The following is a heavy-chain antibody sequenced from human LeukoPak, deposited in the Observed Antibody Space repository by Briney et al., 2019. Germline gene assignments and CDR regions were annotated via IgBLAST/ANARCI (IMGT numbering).Heavy chain of an antibody. J-gene: IGHJ4*02. D-gene: IGHD1-26*01. Sequence: GGSLRLSCAASGFTFSSYAMHWVRQAPGKGLEWVAVISYDGSNKYYADSVKGRFTISRDNSKNTLYLQMNSLRAEDTAVYYCARAGEGSYYYFDYWGQGTLVTVSS. CDR2: ISYDGSNK. V-gene: IGHV3-30-3*01. CDR1: GFTFSSYA. CDR3: ARAGEGSYYYFDY.